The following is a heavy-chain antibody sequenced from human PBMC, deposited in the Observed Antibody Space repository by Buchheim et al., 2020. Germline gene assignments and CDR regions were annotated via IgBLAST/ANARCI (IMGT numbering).Heavy chain of an antibody. CDR3: AREFAGYSSSWYDY. CDR2: IWYDGSNK. D-gene: IGHD6-13*01. V-gene: IGHV3-33*01. Sequence: QVQLVESGGGVVQPGRSLRLSCAASGFTFSSYGMHWVRQAPGKGLEWVAVIWYDGSNKYYADSVKGRFTISRDNSKNTLYLQMNSLRAEDTAVYYCAREFAGYSSSWYDYWGQGTL. CDR1: GFTFSSYG. J-gene: IGHJ4*02.